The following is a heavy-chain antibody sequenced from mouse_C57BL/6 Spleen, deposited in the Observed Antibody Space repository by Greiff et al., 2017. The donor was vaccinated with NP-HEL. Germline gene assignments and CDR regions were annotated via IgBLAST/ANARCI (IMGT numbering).Heavy chain of an antibody. Sequence: VQLQQSGAELVMPGASVKLSCKASGYTFTSYWMHWVKQRPGQGLEWIGEIDPSDSYTNYNQKFKGKSTLTVDKSSSTAYMQLSSLTSEDSAVYYCARWDSGYPKAMDYWGQGTSVTVSS. CDR2: IDPSDSYT. CDR3: ARWDSGYPKAMDY. D-gene: IGHD2-2*01. CDR1: GYTFTSYW. J-gene: IGHJ4*01. V-gene: IGHV1-69*01.